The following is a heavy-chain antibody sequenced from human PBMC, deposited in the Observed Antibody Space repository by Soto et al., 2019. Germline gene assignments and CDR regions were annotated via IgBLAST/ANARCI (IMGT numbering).Heavy chain of an antibody. J-gene: IGHJ4*01. CDR2: IKSKTDGGTP. CDR3: TTDSYSSIIVVRFDY. CDR1: GFTFSNAW. Sequence: GGSLRLSCAASGFTFSNAWINWVRQAPRKGLEWVGRIKSKTDGGTPDYAAPVKGRFAISRDDSKNMVYLQMNSLKTGDTGIYYCTTDSYSSIIVVRFDYWGHGTLVTVSS. V-gene: IGHV3-15*07. D-gene: IGHD3-22*01.